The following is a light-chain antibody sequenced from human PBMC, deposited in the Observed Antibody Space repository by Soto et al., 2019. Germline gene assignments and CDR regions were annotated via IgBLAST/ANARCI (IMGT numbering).Light chain of an antibody. J-gene: IGLJ2*01. CDR2: DVS. CDR1: SSDVGGYNY. V-gene: IGLV2-14*04. CDR3: SSYTSSSTYVV. Sequence: IRITRTKTSSDVGGYNYVSWYQQHPGKAPKLMIYDVSNRPSGVSNRFSGSKSGNTASLTISGLQAEDEADYYCSSYTSSSTYVVFGGVTKVTVL.